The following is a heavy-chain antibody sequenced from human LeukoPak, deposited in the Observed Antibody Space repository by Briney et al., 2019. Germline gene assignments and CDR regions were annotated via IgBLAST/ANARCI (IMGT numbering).Heavy chain of an antibody. CDR3: ARHRGSDYGYSPFDY. CDR2: IKQDGSEK. V-gene: IGHV3-7*01. D-gene: IGHD4-17*01. CDR1: GFTFSSYW. Sequence: GGSLRLSCAASGFTFSSYWLTWVRQAPGKGLEWVANIKQDGSEKYYVDSVKGRFTISRDNAKNSLYLQMHSLRAEDTAVYYCARHRGSDYGYSPFDYWGQGTLVTVSS. J-gene: IGHJ4*02.